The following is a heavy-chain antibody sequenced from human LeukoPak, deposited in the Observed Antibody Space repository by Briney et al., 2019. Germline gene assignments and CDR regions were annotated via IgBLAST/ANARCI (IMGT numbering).Heavy chain of an antibody. CDR3: ARAGLRYYSHFDY. J-gene: IGHJ4*02. CDR2: INAGNGNT. D-gene: IGHD2/OR15-2a*01. Sequence: ASVKVSCQASGYTFTSYAMHWVRQAPGQRLEWMGWINAGNGNTKYSQKFQGRVTITRDTSASTAYMELSSLRSEDTAVYYCARAGLRYYSHFDYWGQGTLVTVSS. CDR1: GYTFTSYA. V-gene: IGHV1-3*01.